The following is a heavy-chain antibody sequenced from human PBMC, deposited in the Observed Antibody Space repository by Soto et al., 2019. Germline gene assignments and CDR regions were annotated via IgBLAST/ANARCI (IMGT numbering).Heavy chain of an antibody. CDR2: IKQDGSEK. CDR3: ARGRYCSGGSCYKDAFDI. V-gene: IGHV3-7*01. CDR1: GFTFSSYW. D-gene: IGHD2-15*01. Sequence: GGSLRLSCAASGFTFSSYWMSWVRQAPGKGLEWVANIKQDGSEKYYVDSVKGRFTISRDNAKNSLYPQMNSLRAEDTAVYYCARGRYCSGGSCYKDAFDIWGQGTMVTVSS. J-gene: IGHJ3*02.